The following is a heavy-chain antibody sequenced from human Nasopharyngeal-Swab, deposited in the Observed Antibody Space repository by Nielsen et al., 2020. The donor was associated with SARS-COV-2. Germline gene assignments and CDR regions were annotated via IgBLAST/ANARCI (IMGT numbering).Heavy chain of an antibody. CDR3: ARETGGDGYNGGLGY. D-gene: IGHD5-24*01. V-gene: IGHV1-18*01. J-gene: IGHJ4*02. CDR2: ISGYKGYT. Sequence: ASVQVSCKASGYSFTNYGISWVRQAPGQGLEWMGWISGYKGYTNYAQKFQGRVTLTTDTSTSTAYMDLRSLRSDDTAVYYCARETGGDGYNGGLGYWGQGTLVTVSS. CDR1: GYSFTNYG.